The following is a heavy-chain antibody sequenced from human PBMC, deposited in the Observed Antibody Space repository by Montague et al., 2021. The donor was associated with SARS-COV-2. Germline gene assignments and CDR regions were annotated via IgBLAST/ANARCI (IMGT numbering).Heavy chain of an antibody. CDR3: VKEDVDSRGRLTVSFDY. CDR1: GFAFITFP. D-gene: IGHD2-21*01. V-gene: IGHV3-23*01. Sequence: SLRLSCAASGFAFITFPMTWVRQAPGKGLEWVSAITGNGVTYYADSVKGRFTISRDNSKNTLYLQMNSLRVEDTAVYYCVKEDVDSRGRLTVSFDYWGQGSLVTVSS. CDR2: ITGNGVT. J-gene: IGHJ4*02.